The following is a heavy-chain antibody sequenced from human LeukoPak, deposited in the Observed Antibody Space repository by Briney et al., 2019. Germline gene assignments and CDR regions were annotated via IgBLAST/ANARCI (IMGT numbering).Heavy chain of an antibody. D-gene: IGHD3-22*01. J-gene: IGHJ3*01. V-gene: IGHV5-51*01. CDR2: IYPDDSDT. Sequence: GESLKISCKGSGYKFNAYWIAWVRRMPGRGLEWMGIIYPDDSDTRYSPSFQGQVTISADKSVSIAYLQWSSLKASDTAMYYCARPNITSYYDSRGYDAFDVWGQGTMVIVSS. CDR1: GYKFNAYW. CDR3: ARPNITSYYDSRGYDAFDV.